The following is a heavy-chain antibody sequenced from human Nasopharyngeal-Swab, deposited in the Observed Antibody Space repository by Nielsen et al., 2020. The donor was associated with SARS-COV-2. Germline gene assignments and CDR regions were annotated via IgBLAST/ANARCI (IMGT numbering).Heavy chain of an antibody. CDR2: ISYDGSNK. J-gene: IGHJ6*02. D-gene: IGHD5/OR15-5a*01. V-gene: IGHV3-30*04. CDR3: ARDGPSTYYYYGMDV. CDR1: GFTFSSYA. Sequence: GESLKISCAASGFTFSSYAVHWVRQAPGKGLEWVAVISYDGSNKYYADSVKGRFTISRDNSKNTLYLQMNSLRAEDTAVYYCARDGPSTYYYYGMDVWGQGTTVTVSS.